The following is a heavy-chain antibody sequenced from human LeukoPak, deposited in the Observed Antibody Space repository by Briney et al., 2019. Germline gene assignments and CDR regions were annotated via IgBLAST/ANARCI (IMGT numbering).Heavy chain of an antibody. J-gene: IGHJ4*02. CDR1: GFTFSSYA. CDR2: ISYDGSNK. V-gene: IGHV3-30*04. CDR3: AKEYCSNSVCHSLDY. Sequence: GSLRLSCAASGFTFSSYAMHWVRQAPGKGLEWVAVISYDGSNKYYADSVKGRFTFSRDNSKNTLYLQMNSLRAEDTAVYYCAKEYCSNSVCHSLDYWGQGTLVTVSS. D-gene: IGHD2-8*01.